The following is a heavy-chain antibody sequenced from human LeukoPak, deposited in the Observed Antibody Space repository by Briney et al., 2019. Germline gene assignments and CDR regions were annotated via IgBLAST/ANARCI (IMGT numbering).Heavy chain of an antibody. V-gene: IGHV4-59*01. Sequence: PSETLSLTCTVSGGSISSYYWSWIRQPPGKGLEWIGYIYYSGSTSYNPSLKSRVTISVDTSKNQFSLKLSSVTAADTAVYYCAGDDYINYFDYWGQGTLVTVSS. CDR1: GGSISSYY. D-gene: IGHD3-10*01. CDR3: AGDDYINYFDY. CDR2: IYYSGST. J-gene: IGHJ4*02.